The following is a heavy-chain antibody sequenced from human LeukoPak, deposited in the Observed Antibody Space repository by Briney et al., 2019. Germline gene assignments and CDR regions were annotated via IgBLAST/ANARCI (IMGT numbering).Heavy chain of an antibody. CDR2: ITTRSAYT. Sequence: MAGGSLRLSCAASGFSFNTYNMNWARQAPGKGLEWISSITTRSAYTFYADSVRGRFTISRDNSKNTLYLQMNSLRAEDTAVYYCAKSGEMYSSSYFDYWGQGTLVTVSS. D-gene: IGHD6-6*01. J-gene: IGHJ4*02. V-gene: IGHV3-21*01. CDR3: AKSGEMYSSSYFDY. CDR1: GFSFNTYN.